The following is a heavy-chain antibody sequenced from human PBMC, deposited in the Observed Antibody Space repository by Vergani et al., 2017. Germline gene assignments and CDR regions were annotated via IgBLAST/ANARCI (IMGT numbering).Heavy chain of an antibody. Sequence: QVQLQESGPGLVTPSETLSLTCTVSGGSISSYYWSWLRQPPGTGLGWIGSIYYSGSTYYNPSLKSRVTISVDTSKNQFSLTLSSVTAADTAVYYCALTSTTVHHFDYWGQGTLVTVSS. V-gene: IGHV4-59*05. CDR3: ALTSTTVHHFDY. CDR1: GGSISSYY. J-gene: IGHJ4*02. D-gene: IGHD4-17*01. CDR2: IYYSGST.